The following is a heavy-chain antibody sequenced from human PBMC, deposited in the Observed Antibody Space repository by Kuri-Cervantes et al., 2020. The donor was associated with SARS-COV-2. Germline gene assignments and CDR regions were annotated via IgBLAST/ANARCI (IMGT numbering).Heavy chain of an antibody. CDR2: IIPTFGTA. J-gene: IGHJ4*02. Sequence: SVKVSCKASGGTFSSYAISWVRQAPGQGLEWMGGIIPTFGTANYAQKFQGRVTITADESTSTAYMELSSLRSEDTAVYYCARPPEEGAVTTWGNDYWGQGTLVTVSS. V-gene: IGHV1-69*13. D-gene: IGHD4-17*01. CDR1: GGTFSSYA. CDR3: ARPPEEGAVTTWGNDY.